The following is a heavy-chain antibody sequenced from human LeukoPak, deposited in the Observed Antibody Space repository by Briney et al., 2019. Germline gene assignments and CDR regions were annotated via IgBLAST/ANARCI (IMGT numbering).Heavy chain of an antibody. CDR2: IRSKAYGGTT. CDR1: GFTFGDYA. V-gene: IGHV3-49*03. J-gene: IGHJ4*02. D-gene: IGHD5-24*01. CDR3: ARVVEMATNPPDY. Sequence: PGRSLRLSCTASGFTFGDYAMSWFRQAPGKGLEWVGFIRSKAYGGTTEYAASVNGRFTISRDDSKSIAYLQMNSLRAEDTAVYYCARVVEMATNPPDYWGQGTLVTVSS.